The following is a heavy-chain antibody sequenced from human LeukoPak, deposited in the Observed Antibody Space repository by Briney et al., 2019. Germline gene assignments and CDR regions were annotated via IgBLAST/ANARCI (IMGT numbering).Heavy chain of an antibody. CDR2: ISYDGSNK. CDR3: AKDIIPGRAAAGPSDFDL. CDR1: GFTFSSYG. J-gene: IGHJ2*01. D-gene: IGHD6-13*01. Sequence: GGSLRLSCAASGFTFSSYGMHWVRQAPGKGLEWVAVISYDGSNKYHADSVKGRFTISRDNSKNTLYLQMNSLRAEDTALYYCAKDIIPGRAAAGPSDFDLWGRGTLVTVSS. V-gene: IGHV3-30*18.